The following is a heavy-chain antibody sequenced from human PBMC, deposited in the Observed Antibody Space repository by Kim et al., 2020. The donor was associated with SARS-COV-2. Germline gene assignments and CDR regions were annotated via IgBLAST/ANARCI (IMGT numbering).Heavy chain of an antibody. J-gene: IGHJ5*02. V-gene: IGHV6-1*01. CDR3: ERKVGKAAANNWFDP. D-gene: IGHD2-2*01. Sequence: LEWLGRTYYRSKWYNDYAVSVKSRITINPDTSKNQFSLQLNSVTPEDTAVYYCERKVGKAAANNWFDPWGQGTLVTVSS. CDR2: TYYRSKWYN.